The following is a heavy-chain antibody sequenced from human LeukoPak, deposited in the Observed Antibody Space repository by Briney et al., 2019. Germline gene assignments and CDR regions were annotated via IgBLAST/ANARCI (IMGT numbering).Heavy chain of an antibody. CDR2: IRYDGSNK. CDR1: GFTFSSYG. J-gene: IGHJ4*02. D-gene: IGHD5-12*01. Sequence: GGSLRLSCAASGFTFSSYGMHWVRQAPGKGLEWVAFIRYDGSNKYYADSVKGRFTISRDNSKNTLYLQMNSLRAEDTAVYYCAREGYSGYTFDYWGQGTLVTVSS. CDR3: AREGYSGYTFDY. V-gene: IGHV3-30*02.